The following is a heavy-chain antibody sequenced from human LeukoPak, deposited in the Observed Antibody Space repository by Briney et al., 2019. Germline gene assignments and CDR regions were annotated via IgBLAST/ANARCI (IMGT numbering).Heavy chain of an antibody. CDR2: IKQDGSEK. J-gene: IGHJ6*03. Sequence: GGSLRLSCAASGFTFSGSALHWVRQAPGKGLEWVANIKQDGSEKYYVDSVKGRFTISRDNAKNSLYLQMNSLRAEDTAVYYCARDRSSIAAAGTYMDVWGKGTTVTVSS. V-gene: IGHV3-7*01. CDR1: GFTFSGSA. CDR3: ARDRSSIAAAGTYMDV. D-gene: IGHD6-13*01.